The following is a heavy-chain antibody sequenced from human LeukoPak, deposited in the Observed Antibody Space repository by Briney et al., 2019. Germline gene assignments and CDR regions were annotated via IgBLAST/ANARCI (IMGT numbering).Heavy chain of an antibody. CDR3: AKDPYYDFWSGYLAGDRGVILGY. D-gene: IGHD3-3*01. Sequence: GGSLRLSCAASGFTFSSYGMHWVRQAPGKGLEWVAFIRYDGSNKYYADSVKGRFTISRDNSKNTLYLQMNSLRAEDTAVYYCAKDPYYDFWSGYLAGDRGVILGYWGQGTLVTVSS. V-gene: IGHV3-30*02. CDR1: GFTFSSYG. J-gene: IGHJ4*02. CDR2: IRYDGSNK.